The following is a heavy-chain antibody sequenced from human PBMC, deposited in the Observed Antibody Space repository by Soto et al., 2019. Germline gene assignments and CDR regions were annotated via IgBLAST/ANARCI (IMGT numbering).Heavy chain of an antibody. Sequence: SETLSLTCAVYGGSFSGYYWSWIRQPPGKGLEWIGEINHSGSTNYNPSLKSRVTISVDTSKNQFSLKLSSVTAADTAVYYCAGTSKPDIVVVVAATPPKYFQHWGQGTLVTVSS. J-gene: IGHJ1*01. D-gene: IGHD2-15*01. CDR1: GGSFSGYY. V-gene: IGHV4-34*01. CDR2: INHSGST. CDR3: AGTSKPDIVVVVAATPPKYFQH.